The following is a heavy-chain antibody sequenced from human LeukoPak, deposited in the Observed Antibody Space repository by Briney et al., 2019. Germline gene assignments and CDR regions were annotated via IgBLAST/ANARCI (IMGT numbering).Heavy chain of an antibody. J-gene: IGHJ6*03. D-gene: IGHD5-24*01. CDR1: GGSISSYY. V-gene: IGHV4-59*12. Sequence: SETLSLTCTVSGGSISSYYWSWIRQPPGKGLEWIGYIYYSGSTNYNPSLKRRVTISVDTSKNQFSLKLSSVTAADTAVYYCARTEMATTPYYYYYMDVWGKGTTVTVSS. CDR2: IYYSGST. CDR3: ARTEMATTPYYYYYMDV.